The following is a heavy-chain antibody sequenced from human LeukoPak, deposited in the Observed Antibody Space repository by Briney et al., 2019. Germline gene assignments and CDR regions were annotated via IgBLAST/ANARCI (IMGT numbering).Heavy chain of an antibody. CDR1: GYTYTNYG. CDR3: ARSGVGYFYDNTGYYPLDY. D-gene: IGHD3-22*01. CDR2: ISAYTGNT. J-gene: IGHJ4*02. V-gene: IGHV1-18*01. Sequence: ASVKVSCKASGYTYTNYGISGVRQAPGQGLEWMGGISAYTGNTNYAQNFQGRVTMTTDTSTSTAFMELRSLRSDDTAVYYCARSGVGYFYDNTGYYPLDYWGQGTLVTVSS.